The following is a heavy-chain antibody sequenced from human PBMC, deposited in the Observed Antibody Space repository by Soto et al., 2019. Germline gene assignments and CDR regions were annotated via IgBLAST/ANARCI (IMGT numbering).Heavy chain of an antibody. J-gene: IGHJ5*02. CDR2: IYYSGST. Sequence: SETLSLTCIVSGGSISSYYWSWIRQPPGKGLEWIGYIYYSGSTNYNPSLKSRVTISVDTSKNQFSLKLSSVTAADTAVYYCARQVLGYCTNGVCFQDRNWFDPWGQGTLVTVSS. CDR3: ARQVLGYCTNGVCFQDRNWFDP. CDR1: GGSISSYY. V-gene: IGHV4-59*08. D-gene: IGHD2-8*01.